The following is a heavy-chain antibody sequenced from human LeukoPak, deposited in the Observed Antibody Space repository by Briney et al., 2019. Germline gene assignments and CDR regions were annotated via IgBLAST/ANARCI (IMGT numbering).Heavy chain of an antibody. CDR1: GYSISSGYY. D-gene: IGHD1-26*01. V-gene: IGHV4-38-2*02. J-gene: IGHJ4*02. CDR2: IYHSGST. CDR3: ARDGRFPPEVLPRYFDY. Sequence: SETLSLTCTVAGYSISSGYYWGWIRQPPGKGLEWIGSIYHSGSTYYNPSLKSRVTISVDTSKNQFSLKLSSVTAADTAVYYCARDGRFPPEVLPRYFDYWGQGTLVTVSS.